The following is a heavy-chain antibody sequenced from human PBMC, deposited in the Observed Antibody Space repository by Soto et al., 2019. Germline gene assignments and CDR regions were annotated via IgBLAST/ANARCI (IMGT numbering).Heavy chain of an antibody. D-gene: IGHD3-10*01. J-gene: IGHJ4*02. CDR1: SGSVSNENW. Sequence: QVQLQESGPRLVKSSETLSLTCTVSSGSVSNENWWSWVRQFPGKGLEWIGEIHHGGGTSYNQSLKSRVTISVDKPRNQYFMNLNSVTAADTAVYYCAYKGYYSCDYWGQGILVTVSS. V-gene: IGHV4-4*02. CDR3: AYKGYYSCDY. CDR2: IHHGGGT.